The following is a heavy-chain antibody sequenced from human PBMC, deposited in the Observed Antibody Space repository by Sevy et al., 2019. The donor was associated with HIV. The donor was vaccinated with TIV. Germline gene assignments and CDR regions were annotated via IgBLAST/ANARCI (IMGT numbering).Heavy chain of an antibody. Sequence: GGSLRLSCTASGFVFSSYAMHWVRQAPGKGLEWVALIAYDGSNKNYADSVKGRFTLSRDNSKNTMYLQMNSLGAEDTAVYYCASPRFLEWLSSAAFDIWGQGTMVTVSS. CDR2: IAYDGSNK. D-gene: IGHD3-3*01. V-gene: IGHV3-30*04. CDR3: ASPRFLEWLSSAAFDI. CDR1: GFVFSSYA. J-gene: IGHJ3*02.